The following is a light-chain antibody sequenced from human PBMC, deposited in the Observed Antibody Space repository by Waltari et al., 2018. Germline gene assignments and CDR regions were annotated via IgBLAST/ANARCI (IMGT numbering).Light chain of an antibody. Sequence: QVVLTQSPSASASLGASVKLTCTLSSGHSSYVIAWLQQQPEKGPRYLMKLNSDGSHTKRDGIPDRCSGSSSGAERYLTIASLQSEDEADYYCQTWGTGMGVFGGGTKLTVL. V-gene: IGLV4-69*01. CDR1: SGHSSYV. CDR2: LNSDGSH. J-gene: IGLJ3*02. CDR3: QTWGTGMGV.